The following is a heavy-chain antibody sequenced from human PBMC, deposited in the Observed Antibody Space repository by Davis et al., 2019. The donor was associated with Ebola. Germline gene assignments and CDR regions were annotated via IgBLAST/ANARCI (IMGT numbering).Heavy chain of an antibody. Sequence: GGSLRLSCTDSVITFSSYAMTWVRQAPGKGLEWVSAISGSGGSTYYADSVKGRLTISRDNSKNTLYLQMNSLRPEDTAVYYCTRGAKNYDILTGPPRMDVWGQGTTVTVSS. J-gene: IGHJ6*02. V-gene: IGHV3-23*01. D-gene: IGHD3-9*01. CDR3: TRGAKNYDILTGPPRMDV. CDR2: ISGSGGST. CDR1: VITFSSYA.